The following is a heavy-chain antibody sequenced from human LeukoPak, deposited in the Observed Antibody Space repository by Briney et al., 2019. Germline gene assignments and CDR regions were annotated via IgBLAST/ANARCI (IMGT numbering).Heavy chain of an antibody. CDR2: IYSGGST. J-gene: IGHJ4*02. CDR3: ARKHYYDSSGFFPPMDY. Sequence: GGSLRLSCAASGFTVSSNSMSWVRQAPGKGLEWVSVIYSGGSTFYADSVKGRFTISRDNSKNTLYLQMNSLRAEDTAVYYCARKHYYDSSGFFPPMDYWGQGSLVTVSS. CDR1: GFTVSSNS. D-gene: IGHD3-22*01. V-gene: IGHV3-66*01.